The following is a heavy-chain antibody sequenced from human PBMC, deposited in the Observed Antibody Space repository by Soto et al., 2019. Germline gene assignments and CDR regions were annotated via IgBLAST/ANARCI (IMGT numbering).Heavy chain of an antibody. J-gene: IGHJ4*02. V-gene: IGHV3-11*06. CDR3: VKSGDNYNLLDY. Sequence: GGTLRSSCATPVFPLSYHHMRWMRDAPGKGLEWIGYSSNSGSFTRYADSVKGRFSISRDNAKSSLYLQISSLRGDDTATYYCVKSGDNYNLLDYWGQGTPVTVSS. CDR1: VFPLSYHH. D-gene: IGHD1-1*01. CDR2: SSNSGSFT.